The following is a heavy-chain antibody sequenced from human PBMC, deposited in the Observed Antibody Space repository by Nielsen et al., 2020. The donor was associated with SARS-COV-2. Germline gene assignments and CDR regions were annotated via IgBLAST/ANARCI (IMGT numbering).Heavy chain of an antibody. CDR2: IKQDGSEK. J-gene: IGHJ6*02. V-gene: IGHV3-7*01. CDR1: GFTFSSYW. Sequence: GGSLRLFCAASGFTFSSYWMSWVRQAPGKGLEWVANIKQDGSEKYYVDSVKGRLTISRDNAKNSLYLQMNSLRAEDTAVYYCAREVRFLEWFSPMDVWGQGTTVTVSS. CDR3: AREVRFLEWFSPMDV. D-gene: IGHD3-3*01.